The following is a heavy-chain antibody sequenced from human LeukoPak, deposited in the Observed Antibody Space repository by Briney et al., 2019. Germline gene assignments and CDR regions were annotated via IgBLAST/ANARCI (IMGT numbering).Heavy chain of an antibody. CDR1: GFTFDDYA. V-gene: IGHV3-9*01. CDR2: ISWNSGSI. D-gene: IGHD1-26*01. CDR3: AKDLQWELAYFDY. Sequence: GGSLRLSCAAPGFTFDDYAMHWVRQAPGKGLEWVSGISWNSGSIGYADSVKGRFTISRDNAKNSLYLQMNSLRAEDTALYYCAKDLQWELAYFDYWGQGTLVTVSS. J-gene: IGHJ4*02.